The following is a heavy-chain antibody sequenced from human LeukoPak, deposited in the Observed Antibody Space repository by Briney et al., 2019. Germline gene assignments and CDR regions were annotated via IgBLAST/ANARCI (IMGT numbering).Heavy chain of an antibody. Sequence: PGGSLRPSCAASGFTFSSYWMHWVRQAPGKGLVWVSRIKSDGSTNYADSVKGRFTISRDNAKNTVSLQMNSLRAEDTGVYYCARGGQYYYDSSGYPDFDYWGQGTLVTVSS. V-gene: IGHV3-74*01. CDR1: GFTFSSYW. J-gene: IGHJ4*02. CDR3: ARGGQYYYDSSGYPDFDY. CDR2: IKSDGST. D-gene: IGHD3-22*01.